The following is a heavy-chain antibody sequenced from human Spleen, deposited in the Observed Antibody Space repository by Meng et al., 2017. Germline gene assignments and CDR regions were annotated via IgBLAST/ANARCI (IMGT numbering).Heavy chain of an antibody. V-gene: IGHV4-30-4*01. D-gene: IGHD4-23*01. CDR1: GDPITNHNW. CDR2: IYYSGST. Sequence: HVQLRESGPALVKPSETLSLTCAVSGDPITNHNWWAWVRQPPGKGLEWIGYIYYSGSTYYNPSLKSRVTISVDTSKNQFSLKLSSVTAADTAVYYCARLDLYGGNSPFDYWGQGTLVTVSS. J-gene: IGHJ4*02. CDR3: ARLDLYGGNSPFDY.